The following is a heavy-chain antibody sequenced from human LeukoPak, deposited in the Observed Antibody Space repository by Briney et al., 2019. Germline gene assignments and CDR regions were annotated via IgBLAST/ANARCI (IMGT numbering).Heavy chain of an antibody. J-gene: IGHJ5*02. CDR1: GGSISSGGYY. D-gene: IGHD6-19*01. CDR2: IYYSGST. CDR3: ARAGGLVVAGTFDP. V-gene: IGHV4-31*03. Sequence: PSETLSLTCTVSGGSISSGGYYWSWVRQHPGKGLEWIGYIYYSGSTYYIPSLKSRVTISVDTSKNQFSLKLSSVTAADTAVYYCARAGGLVVAGTFDPWGQGTLVTVSS.